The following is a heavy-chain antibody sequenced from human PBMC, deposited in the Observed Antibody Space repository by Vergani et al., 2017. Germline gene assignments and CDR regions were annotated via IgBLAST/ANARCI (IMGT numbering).Heavy chain of an antibody. CDR3: ARGRTLAAGYYYYYYYMDV. J-gene: IGHJ6*03. CDR1: GGSFSGYS. V-gene: IGHV4-34*01. D-gene: IGHD6-13*01. Sequence: QVQLQQWGAGLLKPSETLSLTCAVYGGSFSGYSWSWIRQPPGKGLEWIGEINHSGSTNYNPSLKSRVTISVDTSKNQFSLKLSSVTAADTAVYYCARGRTLAAGYYYYYYYMDVWGKGTTVTVSS. CDR2: INHSGST.